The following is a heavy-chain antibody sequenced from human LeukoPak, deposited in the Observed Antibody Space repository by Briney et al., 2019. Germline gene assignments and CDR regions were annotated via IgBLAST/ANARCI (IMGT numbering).Heavy chain of an antibody. CDR2: INHSGST. J-gene: IGHJ4*02. Sequence: SETLSLTCAVYGGSFSGYYWSWIRQPPGKGLEWIGEINHSGSTNYNPSLKSRVTISVDTSKNQFSLKQSSVTAADTAVYYCARARLGYCSSTSCRPFDYWGQGTLVTVSS. CDR3: ARARLGYCSSTSCRPFDY. CDR1: GGSFSGYY. V-gene: IGHV4-34*01. D-gene: IGHD2-2*01.